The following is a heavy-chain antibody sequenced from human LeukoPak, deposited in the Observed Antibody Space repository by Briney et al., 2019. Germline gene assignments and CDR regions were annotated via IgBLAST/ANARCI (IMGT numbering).Heavy chain of an antibody. CDR2: IYYSGST. CDR3: ARGLVWGYFDY. D-gene: IGHD3-9*01. CDR1: GVSIGLTTYY. V-gene: IGHV4-39*07. Sequence: SETLSLTCSVSGVSIGLTTYYWGWIRQTPGKRLERIGSIYYSGSTYYSPSLKSRVTMSVDTSTDQFSLSVTSVTAADSAVYYCARGLVWGYFDYWGPGTLVTVSS. J-gene: IGHJ4*02.